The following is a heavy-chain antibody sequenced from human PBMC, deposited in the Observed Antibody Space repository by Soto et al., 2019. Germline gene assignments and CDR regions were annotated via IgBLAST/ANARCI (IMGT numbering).Heavy chain of an antibody. D-gene: IGHD2-15*01. V-gene: IGHV1-69*13. Sequence: GASVKVSCKASGGTFSSYAISWVRQAPGQGLEWMGGIIPIFGTANYAQKFQGRVTITADESTSTAYMELSSLRSEDTAVYYCARNILVLVGALPIHNWFDPWGQGTLVTVSS. CDR3: ARNILVLVGALPIHNWFDP. J-gene: IGHJ5*02. CDR2: IIPIFGTA. CDR1: GGTFSSYA.